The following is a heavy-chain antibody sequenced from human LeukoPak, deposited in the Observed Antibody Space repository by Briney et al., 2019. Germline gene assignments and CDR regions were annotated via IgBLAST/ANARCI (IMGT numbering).Heavy chain of an antibody. V-gene: IGHV3-21*01. D-gene: IGHD2-2*02. CDR3: ARDTRGIVVVPAAIIY. CDR2: ISSSSSYI. J-gene: IGHJ4*02. Sequence: GGSLRLSCAASGFTFSSYSMNWVRQAPGKGLEWVSSISSSSSYIYYADSVKGRFTISRDNAKNSLYLQMNSLRAEDTAVYYCARDTRGIVVVPAAIIYWGQGTLVTVSS. CDR1: GFTFSSYS.